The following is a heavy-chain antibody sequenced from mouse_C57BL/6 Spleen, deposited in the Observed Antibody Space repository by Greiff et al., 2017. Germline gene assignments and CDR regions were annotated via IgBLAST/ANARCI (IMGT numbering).Heavy chain of an antibody. CDR2: FDPSDSYT. J-gene: IGHJ2*01. CDR1: GYTFTSYW. CDR3: ARSRYYGSFDY. D-gene: IGHD1-1*01. Sequence: QVQLQQPGAELVMPGASVKLSCKASGYTFTSYWMHWVKQRPGQGLEWIGEFDPSDSYTNYNQKFKGKSTLTVDKSSSTAYMQLSSLTSEDSAVYYCARSRYYGSFDYWGQGTTLTVSS. V-gene: IGHV1-69*01.